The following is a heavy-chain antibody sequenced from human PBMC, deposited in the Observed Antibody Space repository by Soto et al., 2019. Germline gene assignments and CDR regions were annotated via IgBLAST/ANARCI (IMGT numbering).Heavy chain of an antibody. Sequence: SVKVSCKASGGTFSSYTISWVRQAPGQGLEWMGRIIPILGIANYAQKFQGRVTITADKSTSTAYMELSSLRSEDTAVYYCARGGSSWNYYYYYMDVWGKGTTVTVSS. J-gene: IGHJ6*03. D-gene: IGHD6-13*01. CDR2: IIPILGIA. CDR1: GGTFSSYT. V-gene: IGHV1-69*02. CDR3: ARGGSSWNYYYYYMDV.